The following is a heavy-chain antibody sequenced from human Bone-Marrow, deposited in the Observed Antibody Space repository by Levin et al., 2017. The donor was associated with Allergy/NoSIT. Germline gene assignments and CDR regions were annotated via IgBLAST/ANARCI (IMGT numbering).Heavy chain of an antibody. J-gene: IGHJ4*02. D-gene: IGHD2-2*01. Sequence: GSLRLSCSVSSGSISDYYWSWIRQSPGKGLVWIGYIYHSGTSTNYNPSLESRVTISVDKSTNQFSLKMTSVTAADTAVYFCARGGWGHSTTVTFYFDAWGQGTLVTVSS. CDR3: ARGGWGHSTTVTFYFDA. CDR2: IYHSGTST. V-gene: IGHV4-59*01. CDR1: SGSISDYY.